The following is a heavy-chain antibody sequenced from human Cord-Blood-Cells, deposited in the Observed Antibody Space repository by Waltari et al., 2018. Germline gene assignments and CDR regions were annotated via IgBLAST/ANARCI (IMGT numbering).Heavy chain of an antibody. J-gene: IGHJ4*02. CDR2: IYYSGST. CDR1: GGSISSSSYY. V-gene: IGHV4-39*01. Sequence: QLQLQESGPGLVKPSETLSLTCTVSGGSISSSSYYWGWLRQPPGKGLEWIGSIYYSGSTYYNPSLKSRVTISVDTSKNQFSLKLSSVTAADTAVYYCASHTIAAAGTDDYWGQGTLVTVSS. CDR3: ASHTIAAAGTDDY. D-gene: IGHD6-13*01.